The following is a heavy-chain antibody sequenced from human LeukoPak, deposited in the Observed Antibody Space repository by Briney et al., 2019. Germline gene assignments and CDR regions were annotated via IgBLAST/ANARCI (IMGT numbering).Heavy chain of an antibody. Sequence: GGSLRLPCAASGFTFSSYWMSWVRQAPGKGLEWVANIKQDGSEKYYVDSVKGRFTISRDNAKNSLYLQMNSLRAEDTAVYYCARDRHVLRYFDWLTFFDYWGQGTLVTVSS. V-gene: IGHV3-7*03. CDR2: IKQDGSEK. CDR3: ARDRHVLRYFDWLTFFDY. J-gene: IGHJ4*02. D-gene: IGHD3-9*01. CDR1: GFTFSSYW.